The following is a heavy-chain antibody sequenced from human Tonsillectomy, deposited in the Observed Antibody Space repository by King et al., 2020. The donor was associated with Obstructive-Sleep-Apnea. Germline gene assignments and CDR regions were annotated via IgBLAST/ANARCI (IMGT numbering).Heavy chain of an antibody. CDR3: ARDGPYASGWDFDS. D-gene: IGHD6-19*01. J-gene: IGHJ4*02. CDR1: GFTLSDYY. V-gene: IGHV3-11*01. CDR2: ISCSGNTI. Sequence: VQLVESGGGLVRPGGSLRLSCAASGFTLSDYYMSWIRQVPGKGLEWISYISCSGNTIYHADSVKGRFHISRDNAKNSLYLQMNSLRAEATALYYCARDGPYASGWDFDSWGQGTLVTVSS.